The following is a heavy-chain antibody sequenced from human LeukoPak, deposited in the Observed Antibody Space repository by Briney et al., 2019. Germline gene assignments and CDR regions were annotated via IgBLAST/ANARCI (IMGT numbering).Heavy chain of an antibody. CDR1: GFTFSGYS. D-gene: IGHD3-22*01. V-gene: IGHV3-21*01. CDR3: ARDGTTTYYYDSSAYSPFRRFAFDI. Sequence: PGGSLRLSCAASGFTFSGYSMNWVRQAPGKGLEWVSSISSSSSYIYYADSVKGPFTISRDNAKNSLYLQMNSLRAEDTAVYYCARDGTTTYYYDSSAYSPFRRFAFDIWGQGTMVTVSS. J-gene: IGHJ3*02. CDR2: ISSSSSYI.